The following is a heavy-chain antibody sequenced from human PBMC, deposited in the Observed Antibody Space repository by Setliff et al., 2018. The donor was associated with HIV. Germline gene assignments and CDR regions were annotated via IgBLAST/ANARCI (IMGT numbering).Heavy chain of an antibody. CDR3: ARVYHDYGDFSYYYYYMDV. D-gene: IGHD4-17*01. Sequence: PSETLSLTCTVSGGSISSGSYYWSWIRQPAGKGLEWIGHIYTSGSTNYNPSLKSRVTISVDTSKNQFSLKLSSVTAADTAVYYCARVYHDYGDFSYYYYYMDVWGKGTTVTVSS. V-gene: IGHV4-61*09. CDR2: IYTSGST. CDR1: GGSISSGSYY. J-gene: IGHJ6*03.